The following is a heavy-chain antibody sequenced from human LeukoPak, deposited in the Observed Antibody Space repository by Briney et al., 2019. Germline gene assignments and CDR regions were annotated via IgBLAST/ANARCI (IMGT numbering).Heavy chain of an antibody. CDR2: IYTSGST. CDR1: GGSISSYY. V-gene: IGHV4-4*07. Sequence: PSETLSLTCTVPGGSISSYYWSWIRQPAGKGLEWIGRIYTSGSTNYNPSLKSRVTISVDTSKNQFSLRLSSVTPADTAVYYCARGWYSSSWYYFDYWGQGTLVTVSS. J-gene: IGHJ4*02. D-gene: IGHD6-13*01. CDR3: ARGWYSSSWYYFDY.